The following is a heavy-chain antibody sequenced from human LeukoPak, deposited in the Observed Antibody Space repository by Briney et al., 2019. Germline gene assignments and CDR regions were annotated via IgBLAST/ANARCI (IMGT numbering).Heavy chain of an antibody. Sequence: SETLSLTCTVSGGSISSYYWSWIRQPPGEGLEWIGYIYYSGSTNYNPSLKSRVTISVDTSKNQFSLKLSSVTAADTAVYCCARDKLGVADYWGQGTLVTVSS. CDR3: ARDKLGVADY. CDR1: GGSISSYY. CDR2: IYYSGST. D-gene: IGHD7-27*01. V-gene: IGHV4-59*01. J-gene: IGHJ4*02.